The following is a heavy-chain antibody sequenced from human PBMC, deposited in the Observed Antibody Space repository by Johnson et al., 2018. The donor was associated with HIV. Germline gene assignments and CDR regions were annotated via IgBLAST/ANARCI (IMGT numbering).Heavy chain of an antibody. CDR2: ISWNSGSI. Sequence: VQLVESGGGLVQPGRSLRLSCAASGFTFDDYAMHWVRQAPGKGLEWVSGISWNSGSIGYADSVKGRFTISRDNSKNPLYLQMNSLRAEDTAVYYCAKDTSHAFYSGSYWGAFDIWGQGTMVTVSS. V-gene: IGHV3-9*01. CDR1: GFTFDDYA. D-gene: IGHD1-26*01. J-gene: IGHJ3*02. CDR3: AKDTSHAFYSGSYWGAFDI.